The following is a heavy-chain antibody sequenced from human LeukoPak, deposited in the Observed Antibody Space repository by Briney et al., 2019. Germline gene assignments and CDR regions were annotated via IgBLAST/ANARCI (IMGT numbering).Heavy chain of an antibody. CDR1: GGTFSSYA. V-gene: IGHV1-69*13. CDR3: ASSWPARAQIPAGIVYNWFDP. J-gene: IGHJ5*02. Sequence: SVKVSCKASGGTFSSYAISWVRQAPGQGLEWMGGIIPIFGTANYAQKFQGRVTITADESTSTAYMELSSLRSEDTAVYYCASSWPARAQIPAGIVYNWFDPWGQGNLVTVSS. CDR2: IIPIFGTA. D-gene: IGHD2-2*02.